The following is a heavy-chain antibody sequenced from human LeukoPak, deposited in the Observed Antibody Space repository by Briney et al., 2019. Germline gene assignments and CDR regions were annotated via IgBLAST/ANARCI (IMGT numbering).Heavy chain of an antibody. D-gene: IGHD3-10*01. CDR2: IYTSGST. CDR1: GGSISSYY. CDR3: ARARFGELSARYYFDY. Sequence: SETLSLTCTVSGGSISSYYWSWIRQPAGKGLEWIGRIYTSGSTNYNPSLKSRVTMSVDTSKNQFSLKLSSVTAADTAVYYCARARFGELSARYYFDYWGQGTLVTVSS. V-gene: IGHV4-4*07. J-gene: IGHJ4*02.